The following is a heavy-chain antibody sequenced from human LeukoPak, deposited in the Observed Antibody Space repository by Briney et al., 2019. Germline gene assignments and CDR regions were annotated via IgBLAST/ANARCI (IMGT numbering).Heavy chain of an antibody. V-gene: IGHV3-30*03. D-gene: IGHD3-22*01. CDR1: EFTFRSYD. J-gene: IGHJ4*02. CDR3: TRSGYRHPYHFDS. Sequence: SGGSLRLSCVASEFTFRSYDMHWVRQAPGKGLEWVAVISYDGSNKDYADSVKGRFTISRDNSKNTLSLQMNSLRVEDTAIYYCTRSGYRHPYHFDSWGQGTLVTVSS. CDR2: ISYDGSNK.